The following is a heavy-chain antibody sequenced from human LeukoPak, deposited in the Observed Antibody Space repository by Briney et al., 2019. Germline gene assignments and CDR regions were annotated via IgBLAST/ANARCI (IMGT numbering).Heavy chain of an antibody. CDR1: GGSISSYY. D-gene: IGHD1-26*01. J-gene: IGHJ4*02. CDR2: IYYSGST. V-gene: IGHV4-59*01. Sequence: SETLSLTCTVSGGSISSYYWSWIRQPPGKGLEWIGYIYYSGSTNYNPSLKSRVTISVDTSKNQFSLKLSSVTAADTAVYYCARGHSRYSGSYPFDYWGQGTLVTVSS. CDR3: ARGHSRYSGSYPFDY.